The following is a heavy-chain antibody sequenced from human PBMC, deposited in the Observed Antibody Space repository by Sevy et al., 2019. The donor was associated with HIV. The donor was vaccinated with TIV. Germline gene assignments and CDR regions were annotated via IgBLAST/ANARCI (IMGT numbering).Heavy chain of an antibody. CDR2: INPNSGGT. D-gene: IGHD3-16*01. V-gene: IGHV1-2*06. J-gene: IGHJ3*02. Sequence: ASVKVSCQASGYTFIGYYIHWVRQAPGQGLEWMGRINPNSGGTNYAQKFQGRVTMTRDTSIGTAYMELSRLRSDDTAVYYCACYAIDVFYIWGQGTMVTVSS. CDR1: GYTFIGYY. CDR3: ACYAIDVFYI.